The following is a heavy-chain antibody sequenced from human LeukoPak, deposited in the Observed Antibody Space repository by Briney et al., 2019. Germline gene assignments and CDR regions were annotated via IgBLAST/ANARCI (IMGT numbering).Heavy chain of an antibody. J-gene: IGHJ4*02. V-gene: IGHV1-46*01. Sequence: VASVKVSCKTSGDTFTDYNLHWVRQAPGQRLEWMGIIKPSDGDTSYAQRFQGRVFITKDTSTRTVYMELSSLKSEDTAVYYCATAARDYIGGHLYYFDYWGQGTLVTVSS. CDR2: IKPSDGDT. CDR1: GDTFTDYN. CDR3: ATAARDYIGGHLYYFDY. D-gene: IGHD3-10*01.